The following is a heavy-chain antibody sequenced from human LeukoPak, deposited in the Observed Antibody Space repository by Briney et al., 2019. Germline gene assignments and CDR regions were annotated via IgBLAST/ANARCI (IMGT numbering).Heavy chain of an antibody. V-gene: IGHV4-38-2*02. J-gene: IGHJ4*02. CDR1: GASISSGYY. CDR3: ARNTVDY. Sequence: PSQTLSLTCTVAGASISSGYYWVWIRQPPGKGLEWIGSFYHSGSTYYNPSLKSRVTTSVDSSKNQFSLRLSLVTAADAAVYYCARNTVDYWGQGTLVTVSS. CDR2: FYHSGST.